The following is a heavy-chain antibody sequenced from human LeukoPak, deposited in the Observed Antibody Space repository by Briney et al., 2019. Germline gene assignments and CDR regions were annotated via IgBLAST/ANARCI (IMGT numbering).Heavy chain of an antibody. Sequence: PSETLSLTCTVSGGSISSSSYSWGWIRQPPGKGLEWIGSIYYSGSTYYNPSLKSRVTISVDTSKNQFSLKLSSVTAADTAVYYCARGLRRYYYGSGRHHNGTSLGYWGQGTLVTVSS. V-gene: IGHV4-39*01. CDR3: ARGLRRYYYGSGRHHNGTSLGY. J-gene: IGHJ4*02. CDR1: GGSISSSSYS. CDR2: IYYSGST. D-gene: IGHD3-10*01.